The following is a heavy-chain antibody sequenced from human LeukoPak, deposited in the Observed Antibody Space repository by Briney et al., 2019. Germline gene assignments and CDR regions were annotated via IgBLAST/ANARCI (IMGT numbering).Heavy chain of an antibody. CDR2: IYYSGST. Sequence: SETLSLTCTVSGGSISSSFYYWGWIRQPPGKGLEWIGSIYYSGSTYYNPSLKSRVTISVDTSKNQFSLKLRSVTAADTAVYYCARRLAVTGRYYFDYWGQGSLVTVSS. V-gene: IGHV4-39*01. CDR1: GGSISSSFYY. CDR3: ARRLAVTGRYYFDY. J-gene: IGHJ4*02. D-gene: IGHD6-19*01.